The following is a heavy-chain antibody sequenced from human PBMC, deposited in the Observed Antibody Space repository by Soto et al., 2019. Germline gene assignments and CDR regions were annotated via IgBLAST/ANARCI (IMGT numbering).Heavy chain of an antibody. CDR2: IYYSGST. V-gene: IGHV4-59*01. J-gene: IGHJ4*02. D-gene: IGHD6-13*01. CDR3: ARVYSSSWYQYLYYFDY. CDR1: GGSISSYY. Sequence: PSETLSLTCTVSGGSISSYYWSWIRQPPGKGLEWIGYIYYSGSTNYNPSLKSRVTISVDTSKNQFSLKLSSVTAADTAVYYCARVYSSSWYQYLYYFDYWGQGTLVTVSS.